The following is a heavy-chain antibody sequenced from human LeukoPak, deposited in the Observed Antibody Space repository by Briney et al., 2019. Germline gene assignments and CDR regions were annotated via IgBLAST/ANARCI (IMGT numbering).Heavy chain of an antibody. Sequence: SETLSLTCSVSGGSINNYYWSWIRQPPGKGLEWIGHIFYSGSTNYNPSLKSRVTISVDTSKNQFSLKLSSVTAADTAVYYCARRPRRREYYYDSSGYYYGWFDPWGQGTLVTVSS. CDR3: ARRPRRREYYYDSSGYYYGWFDP. D-gene: IGHD3-22*01. V-gene: IGHV4-59*12. J-gene: IGHJ5*02. CDR1: GGSINNYY. CDR2: IFYSGST.